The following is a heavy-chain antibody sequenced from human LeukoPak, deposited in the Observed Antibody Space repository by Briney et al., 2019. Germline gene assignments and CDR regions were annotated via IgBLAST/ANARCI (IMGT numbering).Heavy chain of an antibody. CDR1: GYTFTGYY. V-gene: IGHV1-2*02. Sequence: ASVKVSCKASGYTFTGYYMHWVRQAPGQGLEWMGWINPNSGGTNYAQKFQGRVTMTRDTSISTAYRELSRLRSDDTAVYYCARELVVVPAANDFDYWGQGTLVTVSS. J-gene: IGHJ4*02. D-gene: IGHD2-2*01. CDR2: INPNSGGT. CDR3: ARELVVVPAANDFDY.